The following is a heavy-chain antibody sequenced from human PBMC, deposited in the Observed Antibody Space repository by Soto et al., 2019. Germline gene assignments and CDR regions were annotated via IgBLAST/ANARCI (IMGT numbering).Heavy chain of an antibody. Sequence: SVKVSCKASGGTFSSYAISWLRQAPGQGLEWLGGIIPLFGSSNYAQKFQGRVTITADESTSPAYMDRSSVRSEVAAVYHCARECPKYDMVTGYPSFDFWGQGTMVTVSS. CDR2: IIPLFGSS. J-gene: IGHJ4*02. V-gene: IGHV1-69*13. D-gene: IGHD3-9*01. CDR1: GGTFSSYA. CDR3: ARECPKYDMVTGYPSFDF.